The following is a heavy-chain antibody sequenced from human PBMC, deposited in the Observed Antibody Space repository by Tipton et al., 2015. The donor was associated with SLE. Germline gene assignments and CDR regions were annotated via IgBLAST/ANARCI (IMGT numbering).Heavy chain of an antibody. CDR3: ASIAAAGKWYCDL. Sequence: TLSLTCTVSGGSISSYYWSWIRQPPGKGLEWIGYIYYSGSTNYNPSLKSRVTISVDTSKNQFSLKLSSVTAADTAVYYCASIAAAGKWYCDLWGRGTLVTVSS. CDR2: IYYSGST. D-gene: IGHD6-13*01. CDR1: GGSISSYY. J-gene: IGHJ2*01. V-gene: IGHV4-59*01.